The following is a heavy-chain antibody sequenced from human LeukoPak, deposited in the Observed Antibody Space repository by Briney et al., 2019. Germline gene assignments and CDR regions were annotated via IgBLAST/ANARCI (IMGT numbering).Heavy chain of an antibody. CDR2: IDTSGST. J-gene: IGHJ5*02. Sequence: SETLSLTCTVSGGSINNYFWSWIRQPAVKGLEGIGRIDTSGSTNYNPSLKSRVTMSVDTSKNQFSLKLRSVTAADTAVYYCARDGGVPGRNWFDPWGQGTLVTVSS. CDR1: GGSINNYF. CDR3: ARDGGVPGRNWFDP. V-gene: IGHV4-4*07. D-gene: IGHD2-2*01.